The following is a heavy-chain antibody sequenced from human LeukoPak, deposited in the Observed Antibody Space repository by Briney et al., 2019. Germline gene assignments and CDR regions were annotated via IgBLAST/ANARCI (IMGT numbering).Heavy chain of an antibody. CDR3: ASGYSYGYDFDY. D-gene: IGHD5-18*01. CDR2: INTDGSST. J-gene: IGHJ4*02. Sequence: GGSLRLSCAASGFTFSTYWMHWVRQAPGKGLVWVSRINTDGSSTNYADSVKGRFTISRDNAKNTLYLQMNSLRAEDTAVYYCASGYSYGYDFDYWGQGTLVTVSS. CDR1: GFTFSTYW. V-gene: IGHV3-74*01.